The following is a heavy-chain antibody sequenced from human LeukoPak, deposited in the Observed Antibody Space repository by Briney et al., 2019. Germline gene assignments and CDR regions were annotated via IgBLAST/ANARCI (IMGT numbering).Heavy chain of an antibody. Sequence: PGGTLRLSCAASGFAFNTYCMTWVRQAPGKGLEWVANINLDGNEVHYVDSLKDRFTISRDNARNSLYLQMSSLRAEDTAVYYCASGRHDFVHWGHGTLVTVSS. V-gene: IGHV3-7*01. CDR1: GFAFNTYC. CDR3: ASGRHDFVH. CDR2: INLDGNEV. J-gene: IGHJ4*01. D-gene: IGHD3-16*01.